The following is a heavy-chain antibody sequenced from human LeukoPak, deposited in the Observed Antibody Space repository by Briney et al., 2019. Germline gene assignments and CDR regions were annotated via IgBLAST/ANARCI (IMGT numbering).Heavy chain of an antibody. CDR2: ISSSSSTI. Sequence: IPSETLSLTCAVYGGSFSGYYWSWIRQPPGKGLEWVSYISSSSSTIYYADSVKGRFTISRDNAKDSLYLQMNSLRAEDTAVYYCARVDYSNYAPVYYYYGMDVWGQGTTVTVSS. CDR3: ARVDYSNYAPVYYYYGMDV. D-gene: IGHD4-11*01. J-gene: IGHJ6*02. V-gene: IGHV3-11*04. CDR1: GGSFSGYY.